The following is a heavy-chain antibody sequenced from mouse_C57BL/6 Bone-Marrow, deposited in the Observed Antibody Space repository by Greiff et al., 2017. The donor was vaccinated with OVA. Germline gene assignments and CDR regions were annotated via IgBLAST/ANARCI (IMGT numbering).Heavy chain of an antibody. D-gene: IGHD2-4*01. V-gene: IGHV1-42*01. CDR3: ASDYDYAMDY. CDR2: INPSTGGT. J-gene: IGHJ4*01. CDR1: GYSSTGYY. Sequence: DVQLQESGPELVKPGASVKISCKASGYSSTGYYMNWVKQSPEKSLEWIGEINPSTGGTTYNQKFKAKATLTVDKSSSTAYMQLKSLTSEDSAVYYCASDYDYAMDYWGQGTSVTVSS.